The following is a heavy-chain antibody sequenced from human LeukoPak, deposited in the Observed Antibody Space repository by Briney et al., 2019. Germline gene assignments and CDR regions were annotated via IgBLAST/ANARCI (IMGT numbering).Heavy chain of an antibody. D-gene: IGHD3-3*01. CDR2: IITSGIISGNT. Sequence: SETLSLTCTVSGGSTSSYYWSWIRQSPGKGLEWSGRIITSGIISGNTNYNPSLASRVTISVDKSKNQFSLKLSSVTAADTAVYYCARGRTDTIFGVVTTVTATRFDYWGQGTLVTVSS. J-gene: IGHJ4*02. V-gene: IGHV4-4*07. CDR3: ARGRTDTIFGVVTTVTATRFDY. CDR1: GGSTSSYY.